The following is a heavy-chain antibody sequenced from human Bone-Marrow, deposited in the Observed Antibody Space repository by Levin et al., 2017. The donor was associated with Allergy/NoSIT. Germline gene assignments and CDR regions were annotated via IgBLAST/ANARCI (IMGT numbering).Heavy chain of an antibody. Sequence: GESLKISCKASGYTFSDYGISWVRQAPGQGPEWLGWISGYTRKTNYAQKFQGRVTMTTDTSTTTAYMELTNLRSDDTGVYYCARIWTDFYGSGSYRSDYWGQGTLVTVSS. D-gene: IGHD3-10*01. CDR3: ARIWTDFYGSGSYRSDY. CDR2: ISGYTRKT. J-gene: IGHJ4*02. V-gene: IGHV1-18*04. CDR1: GYTFSDYG.